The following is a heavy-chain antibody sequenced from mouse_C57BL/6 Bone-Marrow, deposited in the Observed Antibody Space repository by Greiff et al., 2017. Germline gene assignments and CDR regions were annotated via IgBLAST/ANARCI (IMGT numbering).Heavy chain of an antibody. D-gene: IGHD2-5*01. CDR1: GFTFSSYA. CDR3: TRESNFYFDY. CDR2: ISSGGDYL. Sequence: EVKLVESGEGLVKPGGSLKLSCAASGFTFSSYAMSWVRQTPEKRLEWVAYISSGGDYLYYADTVKGRFTISRDNARNTLYLQMSSLKSEDTAMYYCTRESNFYFDYWGQGTTLTVSS. V-gene: IGHV5-9-1*02. J-gene: IGHJ2*01.